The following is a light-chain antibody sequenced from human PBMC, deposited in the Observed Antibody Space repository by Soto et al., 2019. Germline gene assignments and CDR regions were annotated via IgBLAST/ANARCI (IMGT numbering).Light chain of an antibody. J-gene: IGKJ3*01. V-gene: IGKV3-20*01. Sequence: EIVLTQSPGTLSLSPGERATLSCRASQSVTSSYLAWYQQKPGQAPRLLIYGASSRATGIPDRFSGSGSGTDFTLTLSRLEPEDFAVYYCQPYGSSPRTFGPGTKVEIK. CDR2: GAS. CDR1: QSVTSSY. CDR3: QPYGSSPRT.